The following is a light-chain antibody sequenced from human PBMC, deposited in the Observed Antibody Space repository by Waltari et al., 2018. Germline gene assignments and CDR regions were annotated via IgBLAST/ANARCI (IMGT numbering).Light chain of an antibody. Sequence: DIQMTQSPSSLSASVGDRVTMTCRASQSISSNLNWYHQKQGSAPKNLIYLASTLQSGVPSRISGSGSGTDVTLTISSLQPEDVATYYCQQRYNTPPDTFGQGTKLEIK. CDR1: QSISSN. CDR3: QQRYNTPPDT. V-gene: IGKV1-39*01. CDR2: LAS. J-gene: IGKJ2*01.